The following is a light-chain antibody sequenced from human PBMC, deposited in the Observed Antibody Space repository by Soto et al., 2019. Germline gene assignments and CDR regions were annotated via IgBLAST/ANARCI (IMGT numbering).Light chain of an antibody. CDR2: GAS. CDR1: QDINKW. V-gene: IGKV1D-12*01. CDR3: QQANNFPIT. J-gene: IGKJ5*01. Sequence: DIQMTQSPSSVYASVGDRVTVTCRASQDINKWLAWYQQKPGKAPKLLIHGASSLQSGGPPRFSGSGFGTDFTLTISSLQPEDFATYYCQQANNFPITFGQGTRLEIK.